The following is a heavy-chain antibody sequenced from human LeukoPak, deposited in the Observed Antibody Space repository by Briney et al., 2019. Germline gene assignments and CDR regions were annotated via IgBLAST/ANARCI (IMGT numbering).Heavy chain of an antibody. J-gene: IGHJ5*02. Sequence: GRSLRLSCAASGFTFSSYAMSWVRQAPGKGLEWVSAISGSGGSTYYADSVKGRFTISRDNSKNTPYLQMNSLRAEDTAVYYCAKDPMAVVNWFDPWGQGTLVTVSS. CDR1: GFTFSSYA. CDR3: AKDPMAVVNWFDP. V-gene: IGHV3-23*01. D-gene: IGHD6-19*01. CDR2: ISGSGGST.